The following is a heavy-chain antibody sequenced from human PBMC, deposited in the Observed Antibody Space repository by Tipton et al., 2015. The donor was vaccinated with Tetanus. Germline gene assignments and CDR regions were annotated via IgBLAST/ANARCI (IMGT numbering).Heavy chain of an antibody. J-gene: IGHJ6*02. CDR2: IYYSGST. D-gene: IGHD2-2*01. CDR3: AGECSSTSCSNYYYGMDV. CDR1: GGSISSGGYY. V-gene: IGHV4-31*03. Sequence: TLSLTCTVSGGSISSGGYYWSWIRQHPGKGLEWIGYIYYSGSTYYNPSLKSRVTISVDTSKNQFSLKLSSVTAADTAVYYCAGECSSTSCSNYYYGMDVWGQGTTVTVSS.